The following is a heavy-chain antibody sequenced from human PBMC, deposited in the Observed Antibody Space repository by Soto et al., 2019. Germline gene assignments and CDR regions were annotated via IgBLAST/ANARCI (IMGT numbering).Heavy chain of an antibody. CDR1: GFTFSSYS. CDR2: ISSSSSYI. J-gene: IGHJ4*02. CDR3: ASLDQYYYDSSGYYYPVF. V-gene: IGHV3-21*01. Sequence: GGSLRLSCAASGFTFSSYSMNWVRQAPGKGLEWVSSISSSSSYIYYADSVKGRFTISRDNAKNSLYLQMNSLRAEDTAVYYCASLDQYYYDSSGYYYPVFWGQGTLVTVSS. D-gene: IGHD3-22*01.